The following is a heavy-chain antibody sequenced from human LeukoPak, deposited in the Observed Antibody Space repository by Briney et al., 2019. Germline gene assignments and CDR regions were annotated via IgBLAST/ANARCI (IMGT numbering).Heavy chain of an antibody. V-gene: IGHV1-24*01. J-gene: IGHJ4*02. CDR1: GYTLTDTGTT. Sequence: ASVKVSCKVSGYTLTDTGTTMHWVRQAPGKGLEWMGGPDPEDHIIIYAQKFQGRVTMTEDTTTETAYMELSSLRSEDTAVYYCAADLGQLLTFWGQGTLVTVSS. CDR2: PDPEDHII. CDR3: AADLGQLLTF. D-gene: IGHD2-2*01.